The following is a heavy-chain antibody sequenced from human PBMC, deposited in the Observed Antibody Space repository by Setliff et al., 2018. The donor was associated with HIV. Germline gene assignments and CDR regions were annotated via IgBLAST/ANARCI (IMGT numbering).Heavy chain of an antibody. CDR1: GGTFRNYA. CDR3: ARDDHYYDLGSILSDWYFDL. J-gene: IGHJ2*01. V-gene: IGHV1-69*13. CDR2: IIRIFGST. D-gene: IGHD3-10*01. Sequence: SFKVSCKASGGTFRNYAISWVRQAPGQGLEWMGGIIRIFGSTKYAQKFLDRVTITADESTNTVEMELSSLTSEDTAVYYCARDDHYYDLGSILSDWYFDLWGR.